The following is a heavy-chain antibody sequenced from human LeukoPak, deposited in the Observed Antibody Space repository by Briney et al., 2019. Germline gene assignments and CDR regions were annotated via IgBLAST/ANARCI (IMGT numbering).Heavy chain of an antibody. CDR1: GFTFSSYG. CDR3: AKDHGTYYYDSSGP. Sequence: GGSLRLSCAASGFTFSSYGMHWVRQAPGKGLEWVAFIRYDGSNKYYADSVKGRFTISRDNSKNTLYLQMNGLRAEDTAVYYCAKDHGTYYYDSSGPWGQGTLVTVSS. V-gene: IGHV3-30*02. D-gene: IGHD3-22*01. CDR2: IRYDGSNK. J-gene: IGHJ5*02.